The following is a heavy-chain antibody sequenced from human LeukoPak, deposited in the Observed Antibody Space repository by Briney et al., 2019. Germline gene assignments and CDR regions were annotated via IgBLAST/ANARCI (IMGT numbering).Heavy chain of an antibody. V-gene: IGHV1-69*06. D-gene: IGHD3-10*01. CDR1: GGTFNSDA. Sequence: ASVRVSCKASGGTFNSDAISWVRQAPGQGLEWMGRIIPVLGSQNYAQGFQGRVTITADKSTSTAYMELRSLRSDDTAMYYCVRETGGTDRYYSYYMAVWGKGTTVTVSS. CDR2: IIPVLGSQ. CDR3: VRETGGTDRYYSYYMAV. J-gene: IGHJ6*03.